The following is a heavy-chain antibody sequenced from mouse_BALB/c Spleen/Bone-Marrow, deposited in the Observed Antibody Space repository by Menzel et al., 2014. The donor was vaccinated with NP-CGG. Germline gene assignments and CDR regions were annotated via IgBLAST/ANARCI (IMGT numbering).Heavy chain of an antibody. D-gene: IGHD1-1*01. CDR3: ARDRGGLLFGS. CDR2: IRNKANGYTT. J-gene: IGHJ2*01. CDR1: GFTFTDYY. Sequence: EVQRVESGGGLVQPGGSLRLSCATSGFTFTDYYMNWVRQPPGKALEWLAFIRNKANGYTTEYSASVKGRFTISRDNSQSILYLQMNPLRAEDSATYYCARDRGGLLFGSWGQGTTLTVSS. V-gene: IGHV7-3*02.